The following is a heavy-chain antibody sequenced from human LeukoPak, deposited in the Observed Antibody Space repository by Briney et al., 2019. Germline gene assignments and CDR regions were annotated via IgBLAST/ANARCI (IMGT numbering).Heavy chain of an antibody. CDR3: ARPNSQYSSGVFDY. CDR1: GGSISSSSYY. V-gene: IGHV4-39*01. J-gene: IGHJ4*02. CDR2: IYYSGST. D-gene: IGHD6-19*01. Sequence: SETLSLTCTVSGGSISSSSYYWGWIRQPPGKGLEWIGSIYYSGSTYYNPSLKSRVTISVDTCKNQFSLKLSSVTAADTAVYYCARPNSQYSSGVFDYWGQGTLVTVSS.